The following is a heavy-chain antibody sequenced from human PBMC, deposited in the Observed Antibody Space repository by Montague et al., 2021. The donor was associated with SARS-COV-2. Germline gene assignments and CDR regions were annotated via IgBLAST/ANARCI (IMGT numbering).Heavy chain of an antibody. J-gene: IGHJ5*02. CDR1: GGSISSGGYY. V-gene: IGHV4-31*03. CDR3: ARDRRTITMVRGVTHWFDP. D-gene: IGHD3-10*01. CDR2: IYYSGST. Sequence: TLSLTCTVSGGSISSGGYYWSWIRQHPGKGLEWIGYIYYSGSTYYXPSLKSRVTISVDTSKNQFSLKLSSVTAADTAVYYCARDRRTITMVRGVTHWFDPWGQGTLVTVSS.